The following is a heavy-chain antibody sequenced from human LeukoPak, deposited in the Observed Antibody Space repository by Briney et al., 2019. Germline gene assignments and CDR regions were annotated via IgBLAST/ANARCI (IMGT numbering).Heavy chain of an antibody. D-gene: IGHD1-1*01. Sequence: GGSLRLSCAASGFSFSSYVMSWVRQAPGKGLEWVSTVSASGRATYYADSVKGRFTVSRDNSKNTVFLQMSSLRAEDTAVYYCAKRGNPTVGHHYLDVWGKGTTVSVSS. CDR1: GFSFSSYV. J-gene: IGHJ6*03. V-gene: IGHV3-23*01. CDR2: VSASGRAT. CDR3: AKRGNPTVGHHYLDV.